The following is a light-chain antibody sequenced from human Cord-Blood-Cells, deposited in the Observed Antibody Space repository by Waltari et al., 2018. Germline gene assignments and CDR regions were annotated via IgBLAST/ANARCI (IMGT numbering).Light chain of an antibody. Sequence: DIQMTQPPSSLSASVGDRVTITCRASQSISSYLNWYQQKPGKAPKLLIYAASSLQSGVPSRFSGSGSGTDFPLTISSLQPEDFATYYCQQSYSTPWTFGQGTKVEIK. CDR1: QSISSY. J-gene: IGKJ1*01. CDR3: QQSYSTPWT. CDR2: AAS. V-gene: IGKV1-39*01.